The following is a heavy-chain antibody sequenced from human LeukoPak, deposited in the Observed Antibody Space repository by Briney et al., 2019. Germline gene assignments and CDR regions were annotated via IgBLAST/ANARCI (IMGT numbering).Heavy chain of an antibody. CDR1: GFSFSSYE. J-gene: IGHJ4*02. CDR3: ARDPEIAVAEGDFDY. CDR2: ISSSGSTI. Sequence: GGSLRLSCAASGFSFSSYEMNWVRQAPGKGLEWVSYISSSGSTIYCADSVKGRFTISRDNAKNSLYLQMNSLRVEDTAVYYCARDPEIAVAEGDFDYWGQGTLVTVSS. V-gene: IGHV3-48*03. D-gene: IGHD6-19*01.